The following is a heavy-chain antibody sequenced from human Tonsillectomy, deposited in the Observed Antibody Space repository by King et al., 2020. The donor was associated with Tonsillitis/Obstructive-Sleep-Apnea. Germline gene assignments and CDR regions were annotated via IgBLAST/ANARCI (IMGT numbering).Heavy chain of an antibody. J-gene: IGHJ4*02. Sequence: QLVQSGGGLVQPGGSLRLSCAASGFTFSGYSMNWVRQAPGKGLDWVSYIDSRSDTIYYADSVKGRFTISRDNAKNSLYLQMNSLRDDDTAVYYCVRDHCSSVTCYNFDCWGQGALGHRLL. CDR2: IDSRSDTI. V-gene: IGHV3-48*02. D-gene: IGHD2-2*02. CDR1: GFTFSGYS. CDR3: VRDHCSSVTCYNFDC.